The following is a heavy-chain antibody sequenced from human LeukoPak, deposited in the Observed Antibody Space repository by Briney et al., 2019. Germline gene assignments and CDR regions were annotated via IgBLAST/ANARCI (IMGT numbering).Heavy chain of an antibody. CDR2: INAGNGNT. V-gene: IGHV1-3*03. D-gene: IGHD3-22*01. J-gene: IGHJ1*01. CDR1: GYTFTSYA. Sequence: VASVKVSCKASGYTFTSYAMHWVRQAPGQRLEWMGWINAGNGNTKYSQEFQGRVTITRDTSASTAYMELSSLRSEDMAVYYCARSNYYDSSGYYPTRPTEYFQHWGQGTLVTVSS. CDR3: ARSNYYDSSGYYPTRPTEYFQH.